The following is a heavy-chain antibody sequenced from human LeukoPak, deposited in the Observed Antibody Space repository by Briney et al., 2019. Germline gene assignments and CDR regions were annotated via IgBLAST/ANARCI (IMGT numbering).Heavy chain of an antibody. Sequence: WGSLRLSCVASGFTFSSYEMNWVRQAPGKGLEWVSYISSSGSIIYYADSVKGRFTISRDNAKNSLYLQMNSLRAEDTAVYYCARGDRDLLDYYYYMDVWGKGTTVTISS. J-gene: IGHJ6*03. CDR3: ARGDRDLLDYYYYMDV. V-gene: IGHV3-48*03. CDR1: GFTFSSYE. CDR2: ISSSGSII. D-gene: IGHD3-3*01.